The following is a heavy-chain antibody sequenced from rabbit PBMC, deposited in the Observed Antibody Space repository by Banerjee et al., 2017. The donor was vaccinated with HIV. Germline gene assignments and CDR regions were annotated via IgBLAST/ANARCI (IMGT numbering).Heavy chain of an antibody. J-gene: IGHJ4*01. Sequence: QSLEESGGDLVKPGASLTLTCTASGFSFSSSYYMCWVRQAPGKGLEWIACIYAGSSGSTYYASWTKGRFTISKTSSTTVTLQMTSLTAADTATYFCARDAGYAGSNLWGPGTLVTVS. CDR2: IYAGSSGST. V-gene: IGHV1S40*01. CDR3: ARDAGYAGSNL. D-gene: IGHD4-2*01. CDR1: GFSFSSSYY.